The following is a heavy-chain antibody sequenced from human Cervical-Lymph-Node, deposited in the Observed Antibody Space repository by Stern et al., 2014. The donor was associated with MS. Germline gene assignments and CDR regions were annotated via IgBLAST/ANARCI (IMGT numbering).Heavy chain of an antibody. CDR3: ARGLLGSENAFDI. Sequence: QVQMVQSGAEVKKPGASVKVSCKASGYTFTSYGISWVRQAPGQGLEWMGLISAYNVNISYAQKLQGRVTMTTDTSTSTAYMVLRSLRSDDTAVYYCARGLLGSENAFDIWGQGTMVTVSS. J-gene: IGHJ3*02. CDR1: GYTFTSYG. V-gene: IGHV1-18*01. CDR2: ISAYNVNI. D-gene: IGHD2-15*01.